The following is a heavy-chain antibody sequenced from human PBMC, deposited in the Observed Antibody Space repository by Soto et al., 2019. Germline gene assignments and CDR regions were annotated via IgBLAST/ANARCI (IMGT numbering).Heavy chain of an antibody. CDR2: VHYSGRV. V-gene: IGHV4-30-4*01. CDR3: AREDDGGDRDYYGLDV. D-gene: IGHD2-21*02. CDR1: GGSISFDHYH. Sequence: QVQLQQSGPGLVKPSQTLSLPCTVSGGSISFDHYHWTWIRQPPGKGLEWIGYVHYSGRVLYTPSLQRRVSISVDTSKNQFSLKLSSVTAADTAVYFCAREDDGGDRDYYGLDVWGQGTTVTVSS. J-gene: IGHJ6*02.